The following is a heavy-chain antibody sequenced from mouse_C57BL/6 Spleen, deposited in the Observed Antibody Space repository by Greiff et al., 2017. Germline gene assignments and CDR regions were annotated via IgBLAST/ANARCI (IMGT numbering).Heavy chain of an antibody. V-gene: IGHV1-19*01. D-gene: IGHD1-1*01. CDR2: INPYNGGT. CDR1: GYTFTDYY. CDR3: ATLYYGSSTDY. Sequence: SGPVLVKPGASVKMSCKASGYTFTDYYMNWVKQSHGKSLEWIGVINPYNGGTSYNQKFKGKATLTVDKSSSTAYMELNSLTSEDSAVYYCATLYYGSSTDYWGQGTSVTVSS. J-gene: IGHJ4*01.